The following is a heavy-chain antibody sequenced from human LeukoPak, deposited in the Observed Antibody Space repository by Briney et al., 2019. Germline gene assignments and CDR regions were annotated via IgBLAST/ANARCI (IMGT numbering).Heavy chain of an antibody. CDR3: AKDPVDIVVVPAALASEYYFDY. Sequence: PGGPLRLSCAASGFTFSSYGMHWVGPAPGKGLALVAVISYVGSNKYYADSVKGRFTISRDNSKNTLYLQMNSLRAEDTAVYYCAKDPVDIVVVPAALASEYYFDYWGQGTLVTVSS. V-gene: IGHV3-30*18. CDR2: ISYVGSNK. J-gene: IGHJ4*02. D-gene: IGHD2-2*01. CDR1: GFTFSSYG.